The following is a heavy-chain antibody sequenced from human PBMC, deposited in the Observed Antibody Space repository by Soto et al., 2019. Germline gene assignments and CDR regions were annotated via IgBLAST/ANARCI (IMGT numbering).Heavy chain of an antibody. Sequence: GGSLRLSCAASGFTFSSYAMNWVRQAPGKGLEWVSAISGSGGSTYYADSVKGRFTISRDNSKNTLYLQMNSLRAEDTAVYYCANRRPIRTLRYYYYYMDVWGKGTTVTVSS. J-gene: IGHJ6*03. CDR2: ISGSGGST. CDR3: ANRRPIRTLRYYYYYMDV. D-gene: IGHD1-7*01. CDR1: GFTFSSYA. V-gene: IGHV3-23*01.